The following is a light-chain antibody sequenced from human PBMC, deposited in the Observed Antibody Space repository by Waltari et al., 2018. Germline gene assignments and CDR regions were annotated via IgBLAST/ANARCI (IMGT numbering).Light chain of an antibody. CDR1: SSNIGAGYD. V-gene: IGLV1-40*01. CDR2: GNS. Sequence: QSVLTQPPSVSGAPGQRVTISCTGSSSNIGAGYDVHWYQQLPGTAPKLLIYGNSNRPSGVPDLFSGSKSGTSASLAITGRQAEDEADYYCQSYDSSLSGYVFGGGTKLTVL. J-gene: IGLJ3*02. CDR3: QSYDSSLSGYV.